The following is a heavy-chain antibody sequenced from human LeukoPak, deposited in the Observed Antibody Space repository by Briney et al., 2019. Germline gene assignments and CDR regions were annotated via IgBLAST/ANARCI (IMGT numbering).Heavy chain of an antibody. V-gene: IGHV1-8*01. Sequence: ASVKVSCKASGYTSTSYNINWVRQATRQGLEWMGWIKPNSVNPGCAQKLQGRVTTTRDTSISTAYIELSNLRSDDTAVYDCATEGDGYNSGVDWFDPWGQGTLVTVS. CDR2: IKPNSVNP. J-gene: IGHJ5*02. CDR3: ATEGDGYNSGVDWFDP. CDR1: GYTSTSYN. D-gene: IGHD5-24*01.